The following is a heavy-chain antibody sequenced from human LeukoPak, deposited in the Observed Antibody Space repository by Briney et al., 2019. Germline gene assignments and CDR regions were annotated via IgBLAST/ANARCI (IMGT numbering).Heavy chain of an antibody. J-gene: IGHJ4*02. CDR3: ARHAPARFDFL. Sequence: PSETLSLTCTVSGASISGYYCSWVRQPPEQGLEWIGYIYYSGTTVYNPSLKSRVTMSVDTSKNQFSLRLSSVTAADTAVYYCARHAPARFDFLWGQGTLVTVSS. D-gene: IGHD3-9*01. V-gene: IGHV4-59*08. CDR2: IYYSGTT. CDR1: GASISGYY.